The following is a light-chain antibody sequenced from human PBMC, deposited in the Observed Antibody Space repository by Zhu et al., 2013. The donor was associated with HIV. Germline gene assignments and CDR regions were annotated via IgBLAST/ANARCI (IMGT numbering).Light chain of an antibody. CDR2: DDS. Sequence: SYVLTQPPSVSVAPGKSARITCGGNNIGSKSVHWYQQKPGQAPVLVVYDDSDRPSGMPERFSGSNSGNTATLTISRVEAGDEADYYCQVWDSSSDHPVFGGGTKLTVL. CDR1: NIGSKS. CDR3: QVWDSSSDHPV. V-gene: IGLV3-21*03. J-gene: IGLJ3*02.